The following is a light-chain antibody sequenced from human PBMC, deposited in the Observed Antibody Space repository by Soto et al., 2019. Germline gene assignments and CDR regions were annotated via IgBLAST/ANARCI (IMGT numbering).Light chain of an antibody. CDR1: QSFSSSY. CDR3: QQYDSSPPIT. CDR2: GAS. J-gene: IGKJ5*01. V-gene: IGKV3-20*01. Sequence: EIVLTKSPGTLSLSPGERATLSCRASQSFSSSYLAWYQQKPGQAPRLLIYGASSRATGIPDRFSGSGSGTDFTLTISRLEPEDFAVYYCQQYDSSPPITFGPGTRLEI.